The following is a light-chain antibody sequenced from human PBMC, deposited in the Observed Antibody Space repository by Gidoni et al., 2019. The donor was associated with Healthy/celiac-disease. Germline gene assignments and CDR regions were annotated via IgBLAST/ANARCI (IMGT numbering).Light chain of an antibody. CDR3: QPSYSTPQT. J-gene: IGKJ1*01. Sequence: DIQMTQSPSSLSASVGDRVTITCRASQSISSYLNWYQQKPGKAPKLLIYAASSLQSGVPSRFSGSGSGTDFTLTISSLQPEDFATYYCQPSYSTPQTCGQGTKVEIK. CDR2: AAS. CDR1: QSISSY. V-gene: IGKV1-39*01.